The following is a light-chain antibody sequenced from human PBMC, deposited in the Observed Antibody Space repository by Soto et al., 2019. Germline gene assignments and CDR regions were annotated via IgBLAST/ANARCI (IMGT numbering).Light chain of an antibody. V-gene: IGKV1-5*03. CDR3: QQSYSTPLT. Sequence: DITLTQSPSTLSASLLDRSSIXCLASQSISTWLAWYQQEPGKAPKLLIHKASSLQSGVPSRFSGSGSGTDFTLTISSLQPEDFVTYYCQQSYSTPLTFGGGTKVDNK. J-gene: IGKJ4*01. CDR1: QSISTW. CDR2: KAS.